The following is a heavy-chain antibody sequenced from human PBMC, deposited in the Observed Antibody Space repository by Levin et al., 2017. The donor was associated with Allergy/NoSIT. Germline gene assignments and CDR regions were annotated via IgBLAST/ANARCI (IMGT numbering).Heavy chain of an antibody. V-gene: IGHV3-23*01. CDR1: GFTFSSYV. CDR3: AKDMGWEPPGGAFDS. J-gene: IGHJ3*02. CDR2: ISGSGGST. D-gene: IGHD1-26*01. Sequence: GGSLRLSCAASGFTFSSYVMSWVRQAPGKGLEWVSAISGSGGSTYYADSVKGRFTISRDNSKNTLYLQMNSLRAEDTAVYYCAKDMGWEPPGGAFDSWGQGTMVTVSS.